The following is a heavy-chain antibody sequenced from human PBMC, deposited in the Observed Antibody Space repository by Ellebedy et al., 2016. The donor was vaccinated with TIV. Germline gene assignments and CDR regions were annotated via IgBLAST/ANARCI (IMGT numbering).Heavy chain of an antibody. Sequence: GESLKISXAASGFIVSATYMSWVRQAPGKGLEWVSIIYPYDRTFYAVFARGRFSISRDKSKNTLYLQMNSLRADDTAVYYCARDSGFGVDTPYWGQGTPVTVSS. CDR2: IYPYDRT. CDR1: GFIVSATY. D-gene: IGHD3-3*01. V-gene: IGHV3-53*01. J-gene: IGHJ4*02. CDR3: ARDSGFGVDTPY.